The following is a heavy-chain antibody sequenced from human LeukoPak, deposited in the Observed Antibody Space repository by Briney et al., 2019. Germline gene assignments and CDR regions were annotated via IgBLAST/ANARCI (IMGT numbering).Heavy chain of an antibody. J-gene: IGHJ4*02. CDR3: ARVLSSSWSPHFDY. D-gene: IGHD6-13*01. Sequence: PSETLSLTCTVSGGSISSSSYYWGWIRQPPGKGLEWIGSIYYSGSTYYNPSLKSRVTISVDTSKNQFSLKLSSVTAADTAVYYCARVLSSSWSPHFDYWGQGTLVPVSS. CDR2: IYYSGST. V-gene: IGHV4-39*07. CDR1: GGSISSSSYY.